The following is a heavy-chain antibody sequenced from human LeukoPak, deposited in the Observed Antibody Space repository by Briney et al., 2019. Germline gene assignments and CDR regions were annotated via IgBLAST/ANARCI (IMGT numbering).Heavy chain of an antibody. Sequence: LPGGSLRLSCAASGFTFDDYGMSWVRQAPGKGLEWVANIKQDGSEKYYVDSVKGRFTISRDNSKNTLYLQMNSLRAEDTAVYYCAKVYQQLILDAFDTWGQGTMVTVSS. J-gene: IGHJ3*02. V-gene: IGHV3-7*01. CDR2: IKQDGSEK. CDR1: GFTFDDYG. CDR3: AKVYQQLILDAFDT. D-gene: IGHD6-13*01.